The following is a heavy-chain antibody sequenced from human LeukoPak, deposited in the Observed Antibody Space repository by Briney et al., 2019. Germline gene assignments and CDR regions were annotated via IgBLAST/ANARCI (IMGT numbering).Heavy chain of an antibody. V-gene: IGHV4-34*01. Sequence: SETLSLTCAVYGGSFSGCYWSWIRQPPGKGLEWIGEINHSGSTNYNPSLKSRVTISVDTSKNQFSLKLSSVTAADTAVYYCARHLATVTTLWFDPWGQGTLVTVSS. D-gene: IGHD4-17*01. CDR2: INHSGST. CDR1: GGSFSGCY. J-gene: IGHJ5*02. CDR3: ARHLATVTTLWFDP.